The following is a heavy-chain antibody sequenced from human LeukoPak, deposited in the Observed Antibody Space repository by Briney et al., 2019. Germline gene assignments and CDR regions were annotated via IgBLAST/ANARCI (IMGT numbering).Heavy chain of an antibody. D-gene: IGHD3-22*01. V-gene: IGHV3-33*06. CDR2: IWYDGSNK. J-gene: IGHJ4*02. CDR1: GFTFSSYG. Sequence: GRSLRLSCAASGFTFSSYGMHWVRQAPGKGLEWVAVIWYDGSNKYYADSVKGRFTISRDNSKNTLYLQMNSLRAEDTAVYYCAKDRATSYYYDSSGLTREDYWGQGTLVTVSS. CDR3: AKDRATSYYYDSSGLTREDY.